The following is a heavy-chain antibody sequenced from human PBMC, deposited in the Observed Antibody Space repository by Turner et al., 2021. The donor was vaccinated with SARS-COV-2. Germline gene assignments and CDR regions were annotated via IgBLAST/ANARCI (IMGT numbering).Heavy chain of an antibody. J-gene: IGHJ4*02. V-gene: IGHV3-21*01. Sequence: EVQLVESGGGLVKPGGSLRLSCAASGFTFSSYNMNWVRQAPGKGLEWVSSISSSSSYIYYADSVKGRFTISRDNAKNSLYLQMNSLRAEDTAVYYCARDIAAYYYDSSGYTDWGQGTLVTVSS. CDR2: ISSSSSYI. D-gene: IGHD3-22*01. CDR1: GFTFSSYN. CDR3: ARDIAAYYYDSSGYTD.